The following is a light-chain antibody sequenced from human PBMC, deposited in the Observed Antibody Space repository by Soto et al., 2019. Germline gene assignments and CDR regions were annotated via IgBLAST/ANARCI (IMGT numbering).Light chain of an antibody. J-gene: IGLJ3*02. Sequence: QSALTQPASVSGSPGQSITISCTGTSSDVGGYNYVSWYQQHPGKAPKLMVYEVSNRPSGVSNRFSGFKSGNTASLTISGLQTEDEADYYCSSYTRSATWVFGGGTKHTVL. V-gene: IGLV2-14*01. CDR3: SSYTRSATWV. CDR2: EVS. CDR1: SSDVGGYNY.